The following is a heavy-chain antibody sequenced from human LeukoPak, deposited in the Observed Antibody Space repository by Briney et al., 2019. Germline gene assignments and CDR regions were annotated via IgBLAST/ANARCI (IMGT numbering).Heavy chain of an antibody. Sequence: GGSLRLSCAASGFTCSSYWMSWVRQAPGKGLEWVANIKQDGSEKYYVDSVKGRFTISRDNAKNSLYLQMNSLRAEDTAVYHCARDYGDCYPDWGQGTLVTVSS. CDR1: GFTCSSYW. CDR3: ARDYGDCYPD. J-gene: IGHJ4*02. V-gene: IGHV3-7*01. CDR2: IKQDGSEK. D-gene: IGHD2-21*01.